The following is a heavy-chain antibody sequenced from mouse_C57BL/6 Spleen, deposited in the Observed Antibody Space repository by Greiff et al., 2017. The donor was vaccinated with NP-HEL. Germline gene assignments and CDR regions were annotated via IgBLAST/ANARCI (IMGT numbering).Heavy chain of an antibody. V-gene: IGHV14-2*01. CDR2: IDPENGGT. D-gene: IGHD1-1*01. J-gene: IGHJ2*01. CDR1: GFNIKDYY. Sequence: VQLQQSGAELVKPGASVKLSCTASGFNIKDYYMHWVKQRPEQGLEWIGRIDPENGGTKYAPKFQGKATITADTSSNTAYLQLSSLPSEDTAGYYCARRGTTVVSFDYWGQGTTLTVSS. CDR3: ARRGTTVVSFDY.